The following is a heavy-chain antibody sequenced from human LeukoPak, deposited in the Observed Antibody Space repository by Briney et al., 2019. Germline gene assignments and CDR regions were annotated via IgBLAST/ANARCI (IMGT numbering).Heavy chain of an antibody. CDR1: GYTFTGYY. CDR3: ARDHDYSNYFTYYYYMDV. CDR2: INPNSGGT. D-gene: IGHD4-11*01. Sequence: ASVKVSCKASGYTFTGYYMHWVRQAPGQGLEWMGWINPNSGGTNYAQKLQGRVTMTRDTSISTAYMELSRLRSDDTAVYYCARDHDYSNYFTYYYYMDVWGKGTTVTVSS. V-gene: IGHV1-2*02. J-gene: IGHJ6*03.